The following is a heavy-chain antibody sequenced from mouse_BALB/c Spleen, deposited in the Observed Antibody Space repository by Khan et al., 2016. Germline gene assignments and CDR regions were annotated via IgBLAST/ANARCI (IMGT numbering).Heavy chain of an antibody. CDR3: SRRPDGSSYWYFDV. V-gene: IGHV3-2*02. J-gene: IGHJ1*01. CDR1: GYSITSDYA. D-gene: IGHD1-1*01. Sequence: EVQLQESGPGLVKPSQSLSLTCTVTGYSITSDYAWNWIRQFPGNKLEWMGYISYSGSTSYNPSLKSRISVTRDTSNNQFFLQLNSVTTEDTATYYCSRRPDGSSYWYFDVWGAGTTVTVSS. CDR2: ISYSGST.